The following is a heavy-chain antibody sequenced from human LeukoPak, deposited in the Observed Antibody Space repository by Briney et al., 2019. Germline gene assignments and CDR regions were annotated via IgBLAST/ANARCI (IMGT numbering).Heavy chain of an antibody. CDR1: GYTFTSCD. Sequence: ASVKVSCKSSGYTFTSCDINWVRQATGQGLEWMGWMNPNSGNTGYSQKFQGRVTMTRNTSISTAYMELSSLRSEDTAVYYCARGRAVRRGRGNDYWGQGTLVTVSS. V-gene: IGHV1-8*01. CDR3: ARGRAVRRGRGNDY. J-gene: IGHJ4*02. CDR2: MNPNSGNT. D-gene: IGHD3-16*01.